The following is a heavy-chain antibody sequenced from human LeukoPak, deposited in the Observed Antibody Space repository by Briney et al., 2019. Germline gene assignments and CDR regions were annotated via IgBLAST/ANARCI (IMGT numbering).Heavy chain of an antibody. CDR2: ISSSGSTI. V-gene: IGHV3-48*03. J-gene: IGHJ4*02. D-gene: IGHD6-13*01. CDR3: ARESAAADLY. CDR1: GFTFSSYE. Sequence: GGSLRLSCAASGFTFSSYEMNWVRQAPGKGLEWVSYISSSGSTIYYADSVKGRFTISRDNAKNSLYLQMNSLRAEDTAVYYCARESAAADLYWGQGTLDTVSS.